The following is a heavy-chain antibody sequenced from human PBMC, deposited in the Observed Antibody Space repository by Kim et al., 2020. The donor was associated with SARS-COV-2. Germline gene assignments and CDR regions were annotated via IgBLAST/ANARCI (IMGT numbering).Heavy chain of an antibody. CDR3: ARGRVVVVAAAVDY. CDR2: ISYDGSNK. J-gene: IGHJ4*02. V-gene: IGHV3-30*04. Sequence: GGSLRLSCAASGFTFSSYAMHWVRQAPGKGLEWVAVISYDGSNKYYADSVKGRFTISRDNSKNTLYLQMNSLRAEDTAVYYCARGRVVVVAAAVDYWGQG. D-gene: IGHD2-15*01. CDR1: GFTFSSYA.